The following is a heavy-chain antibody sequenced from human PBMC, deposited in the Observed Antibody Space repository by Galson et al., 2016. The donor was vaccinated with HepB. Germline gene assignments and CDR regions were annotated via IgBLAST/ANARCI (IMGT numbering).Heavy chain of an antibody. CDR1: GYRFNSHW. Sequence: QSGAEVKKPGESLRISCKGSGYRFNSHWISWVRQMPGRGLEWMGRIDPSDSYTSYSPSFQGHVTLSGDKSISTVYLQWSSLKASDTAMYYCARRSSCTNGVCYPAFDLWGQGTMVTVSS. J-gene: IGHJ3*01. CDR3: ARRSSCTNGVCYPAFDL. CDR2: IDPSDSYT. D-gene: IGHD2-8*01. V-gene: IGHV5-10-1*01.